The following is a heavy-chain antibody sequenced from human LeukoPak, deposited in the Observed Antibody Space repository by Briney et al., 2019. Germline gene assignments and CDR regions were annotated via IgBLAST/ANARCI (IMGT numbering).Heavy chain of an antibody. Sequence: GGSLRLSGAASGFTFSSYAMSWVRQAPGKGLEWVSAISGSGGSTYYADPVKGRFTISRDNSKNTLYLQMNSLRAEDTAVYYCAKDTSPDYYYYYGMDVWGQGTTVTVSS. CDR3: AKDTSPDYYYYYGMDV. CDR2: ISGSGGST. D-gene: IGHD1-1*01. J-gene: IGHJ6*02. V-gene: IGHV3-23*01. CDR1: GFTFSSYA.